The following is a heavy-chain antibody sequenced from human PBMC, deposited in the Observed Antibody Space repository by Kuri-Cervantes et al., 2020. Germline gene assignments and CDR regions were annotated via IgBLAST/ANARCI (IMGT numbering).Heavy chain of an antibody. CDR1: GYSISSGYY. CDR2: IYHSGST. D-gene: IGHD5-18*01. J-gene: IGHJ4*02. CDR3: ARPRGHNYEWEY. Sequence: ESLKISCAVSGYSISSGYYWGWIRQPPGKGLEWIGSIYHSGSTYYNPSLKSRVTISADTSKNQLSLKLNSVTAADTAVYYCARPRGHNYEWEYWGQGALVTVSS. V-gene: IGHV4-38-2*01.